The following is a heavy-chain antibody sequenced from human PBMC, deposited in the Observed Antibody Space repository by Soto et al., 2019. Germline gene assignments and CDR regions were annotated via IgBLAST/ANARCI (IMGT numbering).Heavy chain of an antibody. D-gene: IGHD3-10*01. Sequence: GASVKVSCKASGGTFSSYTISWVRQAPGQGLEWMGRIIPILGIANYAQKFQGRVTITADKSTSTAYMELSSLRSEDTAVYYCARDRRITMVRGVINYYYYMDAWGKGTTVTVSS. CDR2: IIPILGIA. CDR3: ARDRRITMVRGVINYYYYMDA. V-gene: IGHV1-69*04. CDR1: GGTFSSYT. J-gene: IGHJ6*03.